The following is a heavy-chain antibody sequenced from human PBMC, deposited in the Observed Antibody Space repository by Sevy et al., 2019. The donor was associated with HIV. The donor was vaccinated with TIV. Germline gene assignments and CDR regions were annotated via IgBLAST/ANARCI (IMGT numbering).Heavy chain of an antibody. Sequence: GGSLRLSCAASGFTFSSYAMHWVRQAPGKGLEWVAVISYDGSNKYYADSVKGRFTISRDNSKNTLYLQMNSLRAEDTAVYYCARPTLIRYHSGMDVWGQGTTVTVSS. V-gene: IGHV3-30*04. CDR3: ARPTLIRYHSGMDV. CDR1: GFTFSSYA. J-gene: IGHJ6*02. D-gene: IGHD3-9*01. CDR2: ISYDGSNK.